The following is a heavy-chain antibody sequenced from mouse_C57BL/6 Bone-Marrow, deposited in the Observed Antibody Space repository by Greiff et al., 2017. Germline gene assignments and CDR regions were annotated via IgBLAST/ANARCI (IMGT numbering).Heavy chain of an antibody. Sequence: EVQLQQSGPVLVKPGASVKMSCKASGYTFTDYYMNWVKQSHGKSLEWIGVINPYNGGTSSNQKFKGKATLTVAKSSSTAYMELNSLTSEDSAVXTGAPNWDACYDCWGQDTTRTVSS. V-gene: IGHV1-19*01. J-gene: IGHJ2*01. D-gene: IGHD4-1*01. CDR2: INPYNGGT. CDR1: GYTFTDYY. CDR3: APNWDACYDC.